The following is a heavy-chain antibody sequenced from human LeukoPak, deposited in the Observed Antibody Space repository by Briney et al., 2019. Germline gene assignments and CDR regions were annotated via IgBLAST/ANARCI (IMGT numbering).Heavy chain of an antibody. D-gene: IGHD3-22*01. Sequence: SQTLSLTCAISGDSVSSNSAAWNWIRQSPSRGLEWLQRTYYRSKWYNDDAVSVKSRITSNPDTSKNHFSLQLNSVTPEDTAVYYCARDRDYYDSSGYPSGAFDIWGQGTMVTVSS. CDR1: GDSVSSNSAA. CDR3: ARDRDYYDSSGYPSGAFDI. V-gene: IGHV6-1*01. J-gene: IGHJ3*02. CDR2: TYYRSKWYN.